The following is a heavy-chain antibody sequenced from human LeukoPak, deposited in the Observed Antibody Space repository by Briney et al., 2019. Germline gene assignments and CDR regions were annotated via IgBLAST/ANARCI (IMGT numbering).Heavy chain of an antibody. J-gene: IGHJ5*02. CDR2: IYYSGST. CDR1: GGSISSYY. CDR3: ARLVAVAGLLNWFDP. Sequence: SETLSLTCNVSGGSISSYYWSWIRQPPGKGLEWIGYIYYSGSTNYNPSLKRRVTISVDTSKTQFSLKLSSVTAADTAVYYCARLVAVAGLLNWFDPWGQGTLVTVSS. D-gene: IGHD6-19*01. V-gene: IGHV4-59*08.